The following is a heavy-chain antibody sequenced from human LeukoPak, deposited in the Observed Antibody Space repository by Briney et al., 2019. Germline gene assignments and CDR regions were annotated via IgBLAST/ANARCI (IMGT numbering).Heavy chain of an antibody. J-gene: IGHJ4*02. CDR1: GGSMSRYY. V-gene: IGHV4-59*01. Sequence: WETLCLTCTVSGGSMSRYYWSWIRQPPGEALEWIGYIYYSGSNNYNSSLKSRVTISVDPSKNQFSLKLSSVTAADTAVYYCARDSTMVRGVIGYFDCWGKGTVVTVS. CDR2: IYYSGSN. CDR3: ARDSTMVRGVIGYFDC. D-gene: IGHD3-10*01.